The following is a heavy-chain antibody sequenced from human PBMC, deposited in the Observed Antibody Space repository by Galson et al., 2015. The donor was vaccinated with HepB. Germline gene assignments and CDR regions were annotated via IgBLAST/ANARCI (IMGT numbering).Heavy chain of an antibody. J-gene: IGHJ5*02. V-gene: IGHV4-4*07. Sequence: ETLSLTCTVSGGSISSYYWSWIRQPAGKGLEWIGRIYTSGSTNYNPSLKSRVTMSVDTSKNQFSLKLSSVTAADTAVYYCARDQGGLGRELHWFDPWGQGTLVTVSS. CDR1: GGSISSYY. D-gene: IGHD1-26*01. CDR3: ARDQGGLGRELHWFDP. CDR2: IYTSGST.